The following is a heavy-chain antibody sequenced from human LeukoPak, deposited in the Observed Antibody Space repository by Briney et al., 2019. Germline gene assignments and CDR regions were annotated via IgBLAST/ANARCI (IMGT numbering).Heavy chain of an antibody. CDR1: GGTFSSYA. Sequence: GSSVKVSCKASGGTFSSYAISWVRHAPGQGLEWMGRIIPILGIANYAQKFQGRVTITADKSTSTAYMELSSLRSEDTAVYYCAIPSLTGDAFDIWGQGTMVTVSS. CDR2: IIPILGIA. CDR3: AIPSLTGDAFDI. D-gene: IGHD3-9*01. V-gene: IGHV1-69*04. J-gene: IGHJ3*02.